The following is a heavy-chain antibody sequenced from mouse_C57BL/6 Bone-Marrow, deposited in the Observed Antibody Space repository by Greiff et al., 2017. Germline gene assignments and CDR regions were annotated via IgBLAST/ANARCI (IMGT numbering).Heavy chain of an antibody. V-gene: IGHV5-4*01. CDR2: ISDGGSYT. CDR3: ARVGSSSDAMDY. D-gene: IGHD1-1*01. J-gene: IGHJ4*01. Sequence: EVQLVESGGGLVKPGGSLKLSCAASGFTFSSYAMSWVRQTPEKRLEWVATISDGGSYTYYPDNVKGRFTISRDNAKNNLYLQMSHLKSEDTAMYYCARVGSSSDAMDYWGQGTSVTVSS. CDR1: GFTFSSYA.